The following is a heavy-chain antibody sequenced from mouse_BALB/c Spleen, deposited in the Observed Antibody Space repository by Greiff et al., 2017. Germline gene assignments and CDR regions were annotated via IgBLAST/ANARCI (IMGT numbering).Heavy chain of an antibody. CDR3: TRWDDYDDWFAY. CDR2: IYPGNSDT. V-gene: IGHV1-5*01. D-gene: IGHD2-4*01. J-gene: IGHJ3*01. CDR1: GYTFTSYW. Sequence: VQLQQSGTVLARPGASVKMSCKASGYTFTSYWMHWVKQRPGQGLEWIGAIYPGNSDTSYNQKFKGKAKLTAVTSTSTAYMELSSLTNEDSAVYYCTRWDDYDDWFAYWGQGTLVTVSA.